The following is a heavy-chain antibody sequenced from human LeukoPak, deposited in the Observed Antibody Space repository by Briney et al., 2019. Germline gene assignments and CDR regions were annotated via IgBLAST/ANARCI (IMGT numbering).Heavy chain of an antibody. V-gene: IGHV4-34*01. D-gene: IGHD3-10*01. CDR1: GGSFSGYY. CDR2: INHSGST. J-gene: IGHJ3*02. Sequence: SETLSLTCAVYGGSFSGYYWSWIHQPPGKGLEWIGEINHSGSTNYNPSLKSRVTISVDTSKNQFSLKLSSVTAADTAVYYCARGRVYYYGAGAAAFDIWGQGTMVTVSS. CDR3: ARGRVYYYGAGAAAFDI.